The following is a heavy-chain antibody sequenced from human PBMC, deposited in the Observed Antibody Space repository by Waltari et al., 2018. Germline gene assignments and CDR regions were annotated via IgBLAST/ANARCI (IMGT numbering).Heavy chain of an antibody. J-gene: IGHJ6*02. CDR2: MNPNSGNT. CDR3: ARGFGRFLEGPPYYYGMDV. CDR1: GYTFTSYD. Sequence: QVQLVQSGAEVKKPGASVKVSCKASGYTFTSYDINWVRQATGQGLEWMGWMNPNSGNTGYAQKFQGRVTITRNTSISTAYMELSSLRSEDTAVYYCARGFGRFLEGPPYYYGMDVWGQGTTVTVSS. V-gene: IGHV1-8*03. D-gene: IGHD3-3*01.